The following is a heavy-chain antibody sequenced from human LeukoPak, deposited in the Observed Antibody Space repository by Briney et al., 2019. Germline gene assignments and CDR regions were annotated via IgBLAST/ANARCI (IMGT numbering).Heavy chain of an antibody. Sequence: GSLRLSCAASGFTFSNAWMSWVRQAPGKGLEWVGRIKSKTDGGTTDYAAPVKGRFTISRDDSKNTLYLQMNSLKTEDTAVYYCTTYSRYCSSTSCYRPFDYWGQGTLVTASS. V-gene: IGHV3-15*01. CDR1: GFTFSNAW. D-gene: IGHD2-2*01. J-gene: IGHJ4*02. CDR3: TTYSRYCSSTSCYRPFDY. CDR2: IKSKTDGGTT.